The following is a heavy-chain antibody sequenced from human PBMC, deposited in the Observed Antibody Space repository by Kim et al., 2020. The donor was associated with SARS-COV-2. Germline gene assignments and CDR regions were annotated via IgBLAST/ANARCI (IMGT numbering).Heavy chain of an antibody. CDR1: GYTFTDFY. D-gene: IGHD7-27*01. V-gene: IGHV1-2*02. CDR2: INPNSGAT. J-gene: IGHJ5*02. Sequence: ASVKVSCKASGYTFTDFYLHWVRQAPGQGLEWMGWINPNSGATNYAEKFQGRVTMTRDTSITTAYMEVSSLKSDDTALYFCTRDLATRPNGGYNWFDPWGQGTLIIVSS. CDR3: TRDLATRPNGGYNWFDP.